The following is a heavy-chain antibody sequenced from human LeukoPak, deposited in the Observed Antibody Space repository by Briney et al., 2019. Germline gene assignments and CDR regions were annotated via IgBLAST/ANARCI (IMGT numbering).Heavy chain of an antibody. V-gene: IGHV1-18*04. CDR2: INPNSGNT. J-gene: IGHJ4*02. CDR1: GYTFTGYY. Sequence: ASVKVSCKASGYTFTGYYMHWVRQAPGQGLEWMGWINPNSGNTNYAQKLQGRVTMTTDTSTSTAYMELRSLRSDDTAVYYCARTIAAAGGNYYFDYWGQGTLVTVSS. D-gene: IGHD6-13*01. CDR3: ARTIAAAGGNYYFDY.